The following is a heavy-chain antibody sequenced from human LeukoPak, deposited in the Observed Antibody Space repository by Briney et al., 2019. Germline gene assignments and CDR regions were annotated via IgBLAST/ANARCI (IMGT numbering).Heavy chain of an antibody. V-gene: IGHV4-61*01. D-gene: IGHD2-15*01. J-gene: IGHJ4*02. CDR3: ARDVGPD. CDR2: IYYSGST. Sequence: PSETLSLTCTVSGGSVSSGSYYWSWIRQPPGKGLEWIGYIYYSGSTNYNPSLKSRVTISVDTSKNQFSLKLGSVTAADTAVYYCARDVGPDWGQGTLVTVSS. CDR1: GGSVSSGSYY.